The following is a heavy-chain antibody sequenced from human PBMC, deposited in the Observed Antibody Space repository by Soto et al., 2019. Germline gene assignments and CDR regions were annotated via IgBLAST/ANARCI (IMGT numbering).Heavy chain of an antibody. CDR3: ARHGRDGKDFVL. CDR1: GFTFSDYS. V-gene: IGHV3-33*01. CDR2: IWYDGSQK. J-gene: IGHJ4*02. Sequence: SCAASGFTFSDYSMHWVRQAPGKGLDWVAVIWYDGSQKFYADSVQGRFTISRDNLKNTPFLQLNTVTADDTAVYFCARHGRDGKDFVLWGQGTLVTVSS.